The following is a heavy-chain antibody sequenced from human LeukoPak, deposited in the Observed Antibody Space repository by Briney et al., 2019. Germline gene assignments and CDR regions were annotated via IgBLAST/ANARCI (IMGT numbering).Heavy chain of an antibody. CDR1: TGSISSYY. CDR2: TYYSGRT. CDR3: GREGVGDYVWGSYRFHAFDI. V-gene: IGHV4-59*01. Sequence: SETLSLTCTVSTGSISSYYWGWIRQPQGNGLEWIGYTYYSGRTNYNPSLKSRVTISVATSRNQSSLKLRSGTAATTALYYCGREGVGDYVWGSYRFHAFDIWGQGIMVTVSS. D-gene: IGHD3-16*02. J-gene: IGHJ3*02.